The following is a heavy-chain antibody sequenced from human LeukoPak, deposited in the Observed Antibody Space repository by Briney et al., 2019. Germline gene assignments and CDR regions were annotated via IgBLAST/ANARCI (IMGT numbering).Heavy chain of an antibody. J-gene: IGHJ5*02. CDR3: ARDRRITMIVGGNWFDP. V-gene: IGHV1-2*06. Sequence: SVKVSCKASGYTFTGYYMHWVRQAPGQGLEWMGRINPNSGGTNYAQKFQGRVTMTRDTSISTAYMELSRLRSDDTAVYYCARDRRITMIVGGNWFDPWGQGTLVTVSS. CDR2: INPNSGGT. D-gene: IGHD3-22*01. CDR1: GYTFTGYY.